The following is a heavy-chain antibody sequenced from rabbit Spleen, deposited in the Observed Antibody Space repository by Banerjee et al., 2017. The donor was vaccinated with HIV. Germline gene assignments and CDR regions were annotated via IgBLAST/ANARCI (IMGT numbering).Heavy chain of an antibody. J-gene: IGHJ3*01. V-gene: IGHV1S40*01. CDR3: ARDGAGGSYFAL. CDR2: IYAGSSVST. D-gene: IGHD8-1*01. Sequence: QSLEESGGDLLKPGASLTLTCKASGFSFGSRYCVCWVRQAPGKGPEWIACIYAGSSVSTYYASWVNGRFTISSHNAQNTLFLQLKSLTAADTATYFCARDGAGGSYFALWGQGTLVTVS. CDR1: GFSFGSRYC.